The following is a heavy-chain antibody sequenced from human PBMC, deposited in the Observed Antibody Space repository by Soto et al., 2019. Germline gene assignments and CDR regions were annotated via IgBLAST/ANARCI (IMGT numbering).Heavy chain of an antibody. D-gene: IGHD4-4*01. CDR3: ARGEGSNYERGAYYMDV. J-gene: IGHJ6*03. Sequence: ASVKVSCKASGYTFTGYYMHWVRQAPGQGLEWMGWINPNSGGTNYAQKFQGWVTMTRDTSISTAYMELSRLRSDDTAVYYCARGEGSNYERGAYYMDVWGKGTTLTVSS. CDR2: INPNSGGT. CDR1: GYTFTGYY. V-gene: IGHV1-2*04.